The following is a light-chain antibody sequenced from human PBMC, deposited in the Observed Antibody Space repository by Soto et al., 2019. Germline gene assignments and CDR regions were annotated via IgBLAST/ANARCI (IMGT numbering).Light chain of an antibody. CDR1: NSDVGGYNY. CDR3: CSYAGSYWV. CDR2: DVN. J-gene: IGLJ3*02. Sequence: QSVLTQPRSVSGSPGQSVTISCTGTNSDVGGYNYVSWYQQHPGKAPKLMIFDVNKRPSGVPDRFSGSKSGNTASLTISGLQAEDEADYYCCSYAGSYWVFGGGTKVTVL. V-gene: IGLV2-11*01.